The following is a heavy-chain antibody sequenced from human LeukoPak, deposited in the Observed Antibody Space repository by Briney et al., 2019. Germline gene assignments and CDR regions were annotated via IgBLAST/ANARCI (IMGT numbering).Heavy chain of an antibody. Sequence: PGGSLRLSCAASGFSFSMYSMSWIRQAPGKGLEWVSVISDNGAVTFYGDSVKGRFTISRDNSKNTLYLQMSSLRVEDTAVYYCAHCNGWYPYYCYMDVWGKGTTVTVSS. D-gene: IGHD6-19*01. J-gene: IGHJ6*03. V-gene: IGHV3-23*01. CDR3: AHCNGWYPYYCYMDV. CDR1: GFSFSMYS. CDR2: ISDNGAVT.